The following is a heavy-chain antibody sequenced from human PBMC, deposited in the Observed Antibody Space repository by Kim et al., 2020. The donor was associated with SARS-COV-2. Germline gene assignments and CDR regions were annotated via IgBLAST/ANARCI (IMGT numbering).Heavy chain of an antibody. CDR3: ARGPTTVHFDY. Sequence: TSYAPKFPGRVTMTRDTSTSTVYMELSSLRSEDTAVYYCARGPTTVHFDYWGQGTLVTVSS. J-gene: IGHJ4*02. CDR2: T. V-gene: IGHV1-46*01. D-gene: IGHD4-17*01.